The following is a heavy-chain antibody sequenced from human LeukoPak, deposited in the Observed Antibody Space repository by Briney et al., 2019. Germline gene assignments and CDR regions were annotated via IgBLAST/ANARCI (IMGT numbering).Heavy chain of an antibody. CDR2: ISGSGDRT. CDR1: GFTFSNYA. Sequence: PGGSLRLSCVGAGFTFSNYAMTWVRQAPGKELGWVSGISGSGDRTYYADSVEGRFTISRDNSKNTLYLQMNSLTDDDSAVYYCAKDRIPVAGRQDIWDYWGQGTLVTVSS. CDR3: AKDRIPVAGRQDIWDY. D-gene: IGHD6-19*01. V-gene: IGHV3-23*01. J-gene: IGHJ4*02.